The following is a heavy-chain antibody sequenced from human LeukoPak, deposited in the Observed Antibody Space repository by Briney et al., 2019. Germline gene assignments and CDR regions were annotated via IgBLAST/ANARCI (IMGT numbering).Heavy chain of an antibody. CDR3: ARDYSYGSGFDY. Sequence: SETLSLTCAVYGGSFSGYYWSWIRQPPGKGLEWIGSIYYSGSTYYNPSLKSRVTISVDTSKNQFSLKLSSVTAADTAVYYCARDYSYGSGFDYWGQGTLVTVSS. CDR1: GGSFSGYY. J-gene: IGHJ4*02. D-gene: IGHD3-10*01. V-gene: IGHV4-34*01. CDR2: IYYSGST.